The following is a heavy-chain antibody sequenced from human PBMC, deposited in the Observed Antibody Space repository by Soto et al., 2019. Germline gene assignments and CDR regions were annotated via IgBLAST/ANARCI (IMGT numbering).Heavy chain of an antibody. CDR3: TGGMAGTTYLSVYYYGMDV. CDR1: GFTFSSYD. CDR2: IGTAGDT. Sequence: GGSLRLSCAASGFTFSSYDMHWVRQATGKGLEWVSAIGTAGDTYYPGSVKGRFTISRENAKNSLYLQMNSLRAEDTAVYYCTGGMAGTTYLSVYYYGMDVWGQGTTVTVSS. J-gene: IGHJ6*02. D-gene: IGHD1-1*01. V-gene: IGHV3-13*01.